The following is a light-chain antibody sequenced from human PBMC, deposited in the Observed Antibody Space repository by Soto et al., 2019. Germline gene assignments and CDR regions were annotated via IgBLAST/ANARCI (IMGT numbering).Light chain of an antibody. V-gene: IGLV2-11*01. CDR3: CSYAGSYTGV. Sequence: QSALTQPRSVSGSPGQSVTISCTGTSSDVGGYNYVSWYQQHPGKAPKLMIYDVSKRPSGVPDRFSGSMSGNTASLTISGLQAEDEADYYCCSYAGSYTGVFGGGTQLTVL. CDR2: DVS. J-gene: IGLJ2*01. CDR1: SSDVGGYNY.